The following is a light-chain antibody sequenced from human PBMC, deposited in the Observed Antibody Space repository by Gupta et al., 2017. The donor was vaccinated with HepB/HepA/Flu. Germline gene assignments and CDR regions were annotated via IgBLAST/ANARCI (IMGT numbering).Light chain of an antibody. CDR2: GAS. CDR3: QQYYRNPRT. J-gene: IGKJ1*01. Sequence: EILMTDAPDSLTMSLGGRATINCQCSQNCFQRPISENFLAWYQRKPGQPPKLLIIGASTWQFGVPDSFSGRGSGTDFTLTISCLQSEDVAMYYCQQYYRNPRTFGQGTKVEIK. CDR1: QNCFQRPISENF. V-gene: IGKV4-1*01.